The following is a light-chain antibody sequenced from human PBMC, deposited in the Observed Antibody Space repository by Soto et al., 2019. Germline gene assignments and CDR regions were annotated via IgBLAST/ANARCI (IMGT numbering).Light chain of an antibody. CDR1: QSVSSSY. Sequence: EIVLTQSPATLSFSPGERATLSCRASQSVSSSYLAWYQQKPGQAPRLLIYGTSSRATGIPDRFSGSGSGTDFTLTISRLEPEDFAVYYCQQYGNSPITFGQGTRLEIK. J-gene: IGKJ5*01. CDR3: QQYGNSPIT. CDR2: GTS. V-gene: IGKV3-20*01.